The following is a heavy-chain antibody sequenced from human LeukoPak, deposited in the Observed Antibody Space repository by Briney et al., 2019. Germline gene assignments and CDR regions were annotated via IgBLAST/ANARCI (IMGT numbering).Heavy chain of an antibody. CDR1: GFTFSSYA. CDR3: AKGSRGMVDYYYYYMDV. J-gene: IGHJ6*03. CDR2: ISGSGGST. D-gene: IGHD2-15*01. Sequence: GGSLRLSCAASGFTFSSYAMSWVRQAPGKGLEWVSAISGSGGSTYYADSVKGRFTISRDNSKNTLYLQMNSLRAEDTAVYYCAKGSRGMVDYYYYYMDVWGKGTTVTVSS. V-gene: IGHV3-23*01.